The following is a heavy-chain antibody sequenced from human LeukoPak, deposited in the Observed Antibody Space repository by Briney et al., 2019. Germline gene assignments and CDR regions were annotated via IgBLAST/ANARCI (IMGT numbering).Heavy chain of an antibody. V-gene: IGHV4-4*02. J-gene: IGHJ4*02. CDR2: IYHSGST. CDR1: GGSISSSNW. Sequence: SGTLSLTCAVAGGSISSSNWWSWVRQPPGKGLEWIGEIYHSGSTNYNPSLKSRVTISIDTSKNQFSLKLSSVTAADTAVYYCARTVDTAMVIDYWGQGTLVAVSS. CDR3: ARTVDTAMVIDY. D-gene: IGHD5-18*01.